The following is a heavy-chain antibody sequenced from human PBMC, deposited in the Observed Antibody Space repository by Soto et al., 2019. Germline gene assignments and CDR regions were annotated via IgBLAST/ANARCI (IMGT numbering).Heavy chain of an antibody. J-gene: IGHJ4*02. Sequence: QVQLVQSGAEVKKAGSSVKVSCNVSGGTFNTFAISWVRQAPGQGLEWMGGIIPILGPAFYAQKFQGRVTITADKSTNAAYLELSSLRSEDTAVYYCARAAKLYFDYWGQGTLVTVSS. CDR3: ARAAKLYFDY. V-gene: IGHV1-69*06. CDR2: IIPILGPA. CDR1: GGTFNTFA.